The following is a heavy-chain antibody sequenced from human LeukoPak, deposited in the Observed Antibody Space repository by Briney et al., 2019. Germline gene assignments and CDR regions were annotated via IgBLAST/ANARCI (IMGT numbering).Heavy chain of an antibody. D-gene: IGHD3-10*01. CDR1: GYTFTGYY. J-gene: IGHJ4*02. V-gene: IGHV1-2*02. CDR2: INPNSGGT. CDR3: AKVANVVRGVIDY. Sequence: ASVKVSCKASGYTFTGYYMHWVRQAPGQGLEWRGWINPNSGGTNYAQKFQGRVTMTRDTSISTAYMELSRLRSDGTAVYYCAKVANVVRGVIDYWGQGTLVTVSS.